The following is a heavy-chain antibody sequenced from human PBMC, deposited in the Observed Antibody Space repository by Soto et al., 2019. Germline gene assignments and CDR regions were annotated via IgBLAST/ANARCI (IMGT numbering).Heavy chain of an antibody. D-gene: IGHD4-17*01. CDR1: GGSFSGYY. CDR3: ARGPTTVIFDY. CDR2: INHSGST. V-gene: IGHV4-34*01. Sequence: SETLSLTCAVYGGSFSGYYWSWIRQPPGKGLEWIGEINHSGSTNYNPSLKSRVTISVDTSKNQFSLKLSSVTAADTAVYYCARGPTTVIFDYWGQGTLVTVSS. J-gene: IGHJ4*02.